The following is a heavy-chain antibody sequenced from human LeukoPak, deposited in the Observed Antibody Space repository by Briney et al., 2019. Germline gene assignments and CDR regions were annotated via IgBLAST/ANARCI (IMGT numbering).Heavy chain of an antibody. CDR3: ARLILTRFTIAVAVHNWFDP. V-gene: IGHV3-7*01. CDR2: IKQDGSEK. D-gene: IGHD6-19*01. CDR1: GFTFSSYW. J-gene: IGHJ5*02. Sequence: GGSLRLSCAASGFTFSSYWMSWVRQAPGKGLEWVANIKQDGSEKYYVDSVKGRFTISRDNAKNSLYLQMNSLRAENTAVYYCARLILTRFTIAVAVHNWFDPWGQGTLVTVSS.